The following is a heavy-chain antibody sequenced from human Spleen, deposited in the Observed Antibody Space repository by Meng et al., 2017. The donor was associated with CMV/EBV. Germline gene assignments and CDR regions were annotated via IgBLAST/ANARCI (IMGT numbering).Heavy chain of an antibody. CDR3: AWSKITRSPDFFDY. CDR1: GFSLSTDGMR. CDR2: IDWGDNK. D-gene: IGHD1-14*01. V-gene: IGHV2-70D*14. J-gene: IGHJ4*02. Sequence: SGPTLVKPTQTLTLTCTFSGFSLSTDGMRVSWIRQPPGKALEWLARIDWGDNKFYSTSLKTRLTISTDTSENQVVLTMTNMDPVDTATYYCAWSKITRSPDFFDYWGQGTLVTVSS.